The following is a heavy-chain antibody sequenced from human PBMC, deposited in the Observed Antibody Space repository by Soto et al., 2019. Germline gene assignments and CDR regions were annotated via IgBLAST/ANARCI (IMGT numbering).Heavy chain of an antibody. CDR2: FSGSGGST. CDR1: GFTFSNYA. Sequence: EVQLLESGGGLVQPGGSLRLSCAAAGFTFSNYALTWVRQSPGKGLEWVSTFSGSGGSTYYADSVRGRFTISRDNTKNNMFLQMNSLRVENTVIYYCARDWNGVMCPCLAVWGRGTTVSFSS. J-gene: IGHJ6*02. D-gene: IGHD1-1*01. V-gene: IGHV3-23*01. CDR3: ARDWNGVMCPCLAV.